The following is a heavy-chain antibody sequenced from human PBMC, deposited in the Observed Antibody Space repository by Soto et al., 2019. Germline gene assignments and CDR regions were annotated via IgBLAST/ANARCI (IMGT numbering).Heavy chain of an antibody. CDR1: GFTFSTYS. V-gene: IGHV3-21*01. D-gene: IGHD3-3*01. CDR2: VSSNNST. Sequence: GGSLRLSCAASGFTFSTYSMNWVRQAPGKGLEWVSFVSSNNSTYYADSVKGRFTISRDNAENSLYLQMNSLRDEDTAVYYCARESRFLEWLSLNWFDPWGQGTLVTVSS. CDR3: ARESRFLEWLSLNWFDP. J-gene: IGHJ5*02.